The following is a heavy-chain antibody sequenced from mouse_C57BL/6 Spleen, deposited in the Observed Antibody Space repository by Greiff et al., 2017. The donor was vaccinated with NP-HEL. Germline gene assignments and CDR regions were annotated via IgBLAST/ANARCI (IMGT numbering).Heavy chain of an antibody. CDR2: ISDGGSYT. V-gene: IGHV5-4*03. CDR3: ASYYDYDGYYFDY. D-gene: IGHD2-4*01. Sequence: EVKVVESGGGLVKPGGSLKLSCAASGFTFSSYAMSWVRQTPEKRLEWVATISDGGSYTYYPDNVKGRFTISRDNAKNNLYLQMSHLKSEDTAMYYCASYYDYDGYYFDYWGQGTTLTVSS. CDR1: GFTFSSYA. J-gene: IGHJ2*01.